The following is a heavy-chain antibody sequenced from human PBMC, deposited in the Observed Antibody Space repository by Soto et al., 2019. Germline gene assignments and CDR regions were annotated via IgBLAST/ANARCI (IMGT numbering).Heavy chain of an antibody. CDR1: GGSISSGGYY. CDR2: IYYRGST. J-gene: IGHJ4*02. V-gene: IGHV4-31*03. D-gene: IGHD1-26*01. CDR3: AGTFSGSYFF. Sequence: QVQLQESGPGLVKPSQTLSLTCTVSGGSISSGGYYWSWIRQHPGKGLEWIGYIYYRGSTYYNPSLKSRVTISVDTSKNQCSLMLSSVTAADTAVYYCAGTFSGSYFFWGQGTLVTVSS.